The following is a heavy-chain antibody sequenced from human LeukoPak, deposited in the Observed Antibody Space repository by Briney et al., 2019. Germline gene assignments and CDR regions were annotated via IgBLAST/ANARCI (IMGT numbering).Heavy chain of an antibody. CDR2: IYTSGST. Sequence: SETLSLTCTVSGGSISSYYWSWLRQPAGKGLEWIGRIYTSGSTNYNPSLKSRVTMSVDTSKNQFSLKLSSVTAADTAVYYCARSLYWYDRFDYWGQGTLVTVSS. D-gene: IGHD3-22*01. J-gene: IGHJ4*02. CDR1: GGSISSYY. CDR3: ARSLYWYDRFDY. V-gene: IGHV4-4*07.